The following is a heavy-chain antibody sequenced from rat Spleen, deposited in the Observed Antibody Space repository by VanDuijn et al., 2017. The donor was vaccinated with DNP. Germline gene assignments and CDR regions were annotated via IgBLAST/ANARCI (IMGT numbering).Heavy chain of an antibody. J-gene: IGHJ1*01. D-gene: IGHD3-1*01. Sequence: EVHLVEPGGGLVQPGRSLKLSCVASGFTFDDFWMYWIRQAPKKGLEWVAAISPSGSRTYYPDSVKGRFTISRDDAKSCLYLQMNSLKSEDTATYYCARGSTSIYWYFDFWGPGTMVTVSS. CDR1: GFTFDDFW. CDR2: ISPSGSRT. V-gene: IGHV5-31*01. CDR3: ARGSTSIYWYFDF.